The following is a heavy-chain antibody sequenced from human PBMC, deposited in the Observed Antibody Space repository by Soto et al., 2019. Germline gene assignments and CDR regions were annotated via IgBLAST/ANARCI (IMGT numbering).Heavy chain of an antibody. CDR3: ARCYDSSGYYLGAAVFDY. J-gene: IGHJ4*01. Sequence: PSETLSLTCTVSGGSISSGDYYWSWIRQPPGKGLEWIGYIYYSGSTYYNPSLKSRVTISVDTSKNQFSLKLSSVTAADTAVYYCARCYDSSGYYLGAAVFDYWGHGT. CDR2: IYYSGST. D-gene: IGHD3-22*01. V-gene: IGHV4-30-4*01. CDR1: GGSISSGDYY.